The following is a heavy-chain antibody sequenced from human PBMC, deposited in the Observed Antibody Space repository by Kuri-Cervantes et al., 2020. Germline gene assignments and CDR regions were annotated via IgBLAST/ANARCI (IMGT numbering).Heavy chain of an antibody. J-gene: IGHJ6*02. V-gene: IGHV3-23*01. CDR1: GFTFSSYA. CDR2: ISGSGGST. CDR3: ARVSHPNPPYYYYGMDV. Sequence: GESLKISCAASGFTFSSYAMSWVRQAPGKGLEWVSAISGSGGSTYYADSVKGRFTISRDNSKNTLYLQMNSLRAEDTAVYYCARVSHPNPPYYYYGMDVWGQGTTVTVSS.